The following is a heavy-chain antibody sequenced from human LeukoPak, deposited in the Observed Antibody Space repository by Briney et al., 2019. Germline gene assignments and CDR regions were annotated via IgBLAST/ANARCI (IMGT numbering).Heavy chain of an antibody. J-gene: IGHJ4*02. D-gene: IGHD1-1*01. Sequence: GGSLRLSCAASGFTFSSYAMSWVRQAPGEGLEWGSSISSSSSYIYYADSVKGRFTIPRDNGKNSLYLQMNSLKAEDTAVYYCALDANNWIHVNDGGGTEDYYFDYWGEGTLVTVSS. V-gene: IGHV3-21*01. CDR2: ISSSSSYI. CDR1: GFTFSSYA. CDR3: ALDANNWIHVNDGGGTEDYYFDY.